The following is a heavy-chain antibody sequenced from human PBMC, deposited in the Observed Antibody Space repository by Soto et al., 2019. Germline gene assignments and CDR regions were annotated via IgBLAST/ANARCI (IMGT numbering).Heavy chain of an antibody. CDR3: ASGKYDRYYYYGMDV. J-gene: IGHJ6*02. V-gene: IGHV1-69*13. CDR2: IIPIFGTA. Sequence: SVKVSCKASGGTFSSYAISWVRQAPGQGLEWMGGIIPIFGTANYAQKFQGRVTITADESTSTAYMELSSLRSEDTAVYYCASGKYDRYYYYGMDVWGQGTTVTVSS. CDR1: GGTFSSYA. D-gene: IGHD1-1*01.